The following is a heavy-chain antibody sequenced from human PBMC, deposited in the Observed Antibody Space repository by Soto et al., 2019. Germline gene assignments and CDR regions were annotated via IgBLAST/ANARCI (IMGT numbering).Heavy chain of an antibody. CDR2: IIPIFGTA. Sequence: SVKVSCKASGGTFSSYAISWVRQAPGQGLEWMGGIIPIFGTANYAQKFQGRVTITADESTSTAYMELSSLRSEDTAVYYCARTVATNYGSDYWGQGTLVTVSS. CDR1: GGTFSSYA. D-gene: IGHD5-12*01. V-gene: IGHV1-69*13. J-gene: IGHJ4*02. CDR3: ARTVATNYGSDY.